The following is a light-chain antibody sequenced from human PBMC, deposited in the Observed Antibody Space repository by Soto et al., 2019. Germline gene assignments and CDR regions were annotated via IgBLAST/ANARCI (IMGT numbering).Light chain of an antibody. CDR3: QLYGISPR. J-gene: IGKJ5*01. V-gene: IGKV3-15*01. CDR1: QSVSSN. Sequence: EIVMTQSPATLSVSSGERATLSCRASQSVSSNLAWYQQKPGQAPRLLIFGASTRATGIPARFSGSGSGTEFTLTISNLQSEDFAVYYCQLYGISPRFGQGTRLEMK. CDR2: GAS.